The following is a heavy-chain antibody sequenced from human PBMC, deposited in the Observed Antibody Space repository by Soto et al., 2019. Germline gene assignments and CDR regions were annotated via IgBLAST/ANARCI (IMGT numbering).Heavy chain of an antibody. Sequence: GGSLRLSCAASGFTFSSYGMHWVRQAPGKGLEWVAVIWYDGSNKYYADSVKGRFTISRDNSKNTLYLQMNSLRAEDTAVYYCARDRRMGIAAAGIMYYFDYWGQGTLVTVSS. D-gene: IGHD6-13*01. CDR3: ARDRRMGIAAAGIMYYFDY. V-gene: IGHV3-33*01. CDR2: IWYDGSNK. J-gene: IGHJ4*02. CDR1: GFTFSSYG.